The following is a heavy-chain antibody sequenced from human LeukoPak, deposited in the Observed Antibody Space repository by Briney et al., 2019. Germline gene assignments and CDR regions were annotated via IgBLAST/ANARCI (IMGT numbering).Heavy chain of an antibody. D-gene: IGHD3-9*01. Sequence: GASVNVSCKASGYTFTSYDINWVRQATGQGLEWMGWMNPNSGNTGYAQKFQGRVTMTRNTSISTAYMELSSLRSEDTAVYYCARTLRYFDWPRWDDIWGQGTMVTVSS. CDR3: ARTLRYFDWPRWDDI. CDR2: MNPNSGNT. CDR1: GYTFTSYD. J-gene: IGHJ3*02. V-gene: IGHV1-8*01.